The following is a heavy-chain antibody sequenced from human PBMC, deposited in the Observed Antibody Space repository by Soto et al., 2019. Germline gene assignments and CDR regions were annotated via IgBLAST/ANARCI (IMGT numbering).Heavy chain of an antibody. Sequence: QVQLVESGGGLVEPGGSLRLSCAASGFRFSDHYMTWLRQAPGKGLEWVSKISSSGATMYYADSVKGRFTVSRDNAQNSLYLQMNGLRAEDTAVYYCAGDPYYYGSAFWGQGTLVTVSS. V-gene: IGHV3-11*01. CDR3: AGDPYYYGSAF. D-gene: IGHD3-10*01. J-gene: IGHJ4*02. CDR2: ISSSGATM. CDR1: GFRFSDHY.